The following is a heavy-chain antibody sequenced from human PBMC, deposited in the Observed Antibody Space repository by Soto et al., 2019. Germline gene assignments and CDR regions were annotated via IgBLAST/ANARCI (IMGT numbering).Heavy chain of an antibody. J-gene: IGHJ6*02. CDR2: ISSNSNYK. CDR3: ARVRDYGMDV. CDR1: GFTLSNYS. V-gene: IGHV3-21*04. Sequence: PGGSLRLSCAASGFTLSNYSMSWVRQTPGKGLEWVSSISSNSNYKYYVDSVKVRFTISRDKSKNTLHLQMNSLRTEDTAVYFFARVRDYGMDVWGQGTTVTVSS.